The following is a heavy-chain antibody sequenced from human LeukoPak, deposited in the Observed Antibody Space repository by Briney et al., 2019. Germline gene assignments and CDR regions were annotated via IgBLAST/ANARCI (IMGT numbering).Heavy chain of an antibody. J-gene: IGHJ3*02. D-gene: IGHD2-21*02. CDR3: ARAAVVTADPDPI. CDR1: GGTFSSYA. Sequence: SVKVSCKASGGTFSSYAISWVRQAPGQGLEWMGRIIPILGIANYAQKFQGRVTITADKSTSTAYMELSSLRSEDTAVYYCARAAVVTADPDPIWGQGTMVTVSS. V-gene: IGHV1-69*04. CDR2: IIPILGIA.